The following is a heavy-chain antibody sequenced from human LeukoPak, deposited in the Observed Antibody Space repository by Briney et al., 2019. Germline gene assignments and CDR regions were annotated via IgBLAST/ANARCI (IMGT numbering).Heavy chain of an antibody. V-gene: IGHV1-8*01. Sequence: GASVKVSCKVSGYTFTSYGINWVRQATGQGLEWMGWMNPNSGNTGYAQKFQGRVTMTRNTSISTAYMELSSLRSEDTAVYYCARGVRYFDWLLHYWYFDLWGRGTLVTVSS. J-gene: IGHJ2*01. CDR1: GYTFTSYG. CDR3: ARGVRYFDWLLHYWYFDL. D-gene: IGHD3-9*01. CDR2: MNPNSGNT.